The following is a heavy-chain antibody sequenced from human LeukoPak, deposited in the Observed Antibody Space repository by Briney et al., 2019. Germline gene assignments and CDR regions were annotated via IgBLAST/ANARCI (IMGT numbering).Heavy chain of an antibody. Sequence: ASVKVSCKASDYTFTNYGISWVRQAPGQGLGWMGWISTYNGNTDYTQNLQDRVTITTDTSTSTAYMELRSLRSDDTAVYYCARGDTIFGVVNYYYGMDVWGQGTTVTVSS. J-gene: IGHJ6*02. V-gene: IGHV1-18*01. CDR2: ISTYNGNT. CDR1: DYTFTNYG. CDR3: ARGDTIFGVVNYYYGMDV. D-gene: IGHD3-3*01.